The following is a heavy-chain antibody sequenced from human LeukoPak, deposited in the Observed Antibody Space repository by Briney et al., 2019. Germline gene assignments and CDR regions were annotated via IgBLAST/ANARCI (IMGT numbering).Heavy chain of an antibody. V-gene: IGHV1-18*01. CDR1: GYTFTLYG. J-gene: IGHJ4*02. Sequence: ASVKLSCKASGYTFTLYGITWVRQAPGQGLEWMGWISAYNGNKNYAQKFQDRVTMTTDTSTSTAYMELRSLRSDDTAVYYCARKGDYWNDGAYWGQGTLVTVSS. CDR2: ISAYNGNK. D-gene: IGHD1-1*01. CDR3: ARKGDYWNDGAY.